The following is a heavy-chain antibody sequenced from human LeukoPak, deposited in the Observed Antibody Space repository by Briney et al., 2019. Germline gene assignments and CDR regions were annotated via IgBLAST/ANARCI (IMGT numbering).Heavy chain of an antibody. Sequence: GGSLRLSCAASGFTFSSYALSWVRQAPGKGLEWISATSGSGGSTYYADSVKGRFTISRDNSKNTLYLQMNRLRDEDTAVYYCARARDFDYWGQGTLVTVSS. CDR1: GFTFSSYA. V-gene: IGHV3-23*01. CDR3: ARARDFDY. J-gene: IGHJ4*02. CDR2: TSGSGGST.